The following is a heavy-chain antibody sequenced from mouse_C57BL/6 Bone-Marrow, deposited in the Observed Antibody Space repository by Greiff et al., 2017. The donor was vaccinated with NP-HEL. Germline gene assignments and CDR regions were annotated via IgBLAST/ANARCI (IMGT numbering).Heavy chain of an antibody. D-gene: IGHD1-1*01. V-gene: IGHV1-69*01. CDR1: GYTFTSYW. J-gene: IGHJ2*01. CDR2: IDPSDSYT. CDR3: AREGYGSHFDY. Sequence: VQLQQPGAELVMPGASVKLSCKASGYTFTSYWMHWVKQRPGQGLEWIGEIDPSDSYTNYIQKFKGKTTLTVDKSSSTAYMQLSSLTSEDSAVYYCAREGYGSHFDYWGQGTTLTVSS.